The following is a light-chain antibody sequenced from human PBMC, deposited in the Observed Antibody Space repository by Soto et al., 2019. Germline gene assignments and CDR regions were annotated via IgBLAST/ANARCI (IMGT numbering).Light chain of an antibody. CDR2: GAS. J-gene: IGKJ2*01. CDR3: HQFGSAPPAFT. V-gene: IGKV3-20*01. CDR1: QSVSTRY. Sequence: ESMLTQSPGTLSLSPGERATLSCRASQSVSTRYLAWYQQKPGQAPRLLIYGASIRATGIPDRFGGTGAGTDFTLTSSRLEPEDFAVYYCHQFGSAPPAFTFGQGTKLEI.